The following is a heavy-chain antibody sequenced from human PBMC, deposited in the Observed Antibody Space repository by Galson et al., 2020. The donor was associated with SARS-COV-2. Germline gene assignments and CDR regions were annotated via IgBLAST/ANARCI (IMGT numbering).Heavy chain of an antibody. Sequence: GGSLRLSCAASGFTFSSYAMSWVRQAPGKGLEWVSAISGSGGSTYYADSVKGRFTISRDNSKNTLYLQMNSLRAEDTAVYYCAKVSVLLWFGEFGGMDVWGQGTTVTVSS. D-gene: IGHD3-10*01. V-gene: IGHV3-23*01. J-gene: IGHJ6*02. CDR1: GFTFSSYA. CDR3: AKVSVLLWFGEFGGMDV. CDR2: ISGSGGST.